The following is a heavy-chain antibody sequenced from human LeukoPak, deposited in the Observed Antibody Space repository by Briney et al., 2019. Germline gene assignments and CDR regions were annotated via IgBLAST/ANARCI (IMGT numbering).Heavy chain of an antibody. Sequence: SVKVSCKASGGTFSSYAISWVRQAPGQGLEWMGRNIPILGIANYAQKFQGRVTITADKSTSTAYMELSSLRSEDTAVYYCARRTTVTAYYFDYWGQGTLVTVSS. CDR3: ARRTTVTAYYFDY. V-gene: IGHV1-69*04. D-gene: IGHD4-17*01. CDR2: NIPILGIA. J-gene: IGHJ4*02. CDR1: GGTFSSYA.